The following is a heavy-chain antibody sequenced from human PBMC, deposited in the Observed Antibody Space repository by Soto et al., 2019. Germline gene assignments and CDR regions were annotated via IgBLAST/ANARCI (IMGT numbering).Heavy chain of an antibody. D-gene: IGHD2-21*02. CDR3: VLCTTSDCYGRFDF. CDR1: GFTFSSSA. CDR2: VVVASGNT. Sequence: HMQLVQSGPEVKEPGTSVKVSCKASGFTFSSSAVQWVRQARGQSLEWIGWVVVASGNTNNAQKFQGRVTITREKTTSTAYMELSSLTPEDTAMYYCVLCTTSDCYGRFDFWGQGTMVTVSS. V-gene: IGHV1-58*01. J-gene: IGHJ4*02.